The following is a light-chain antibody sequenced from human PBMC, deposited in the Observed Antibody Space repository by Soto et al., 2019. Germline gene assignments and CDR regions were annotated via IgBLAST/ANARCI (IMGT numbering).Light chain of an antibody. J-gene: IGKJ4*01. Sequence: EIVLTPSRATLSLSPGERATLSCRASQSVSSYLAWYQQKPGQAPSLLIYDASNRATGIPARFSGSGSGTAFTLTISSLEPEAFSVYYCQQRSNWPPLTFGGGTKVDI. V-gene: IGKV3-11*01. CDR3: QQRSNWPPLT. CDR1: QSVSSY. CDR2: DAS.